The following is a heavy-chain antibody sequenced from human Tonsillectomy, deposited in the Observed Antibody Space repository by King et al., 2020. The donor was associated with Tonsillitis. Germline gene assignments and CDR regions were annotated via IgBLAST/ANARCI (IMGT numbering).Heavy chain of an antibody. CDR2: IYTSGST. V-gene: IGHV4-61*02. CDR3: ARRSRGSGAFDI. CDR1: GGSISSGSYY. J-gene: IGHJ3*02. Sequence: QLQESGPGLVKPSQTLSLTCTVSGGSISSGSYYWSWIRQPAGKGLEWIGRIYTSGSTNYNPPLKSRVTISVDTSKNQFSLKLSSVTAADTAVYYCARRSRGSGAFDIWGQGTMVTVSS. D-gene: IGHD3-10*01.